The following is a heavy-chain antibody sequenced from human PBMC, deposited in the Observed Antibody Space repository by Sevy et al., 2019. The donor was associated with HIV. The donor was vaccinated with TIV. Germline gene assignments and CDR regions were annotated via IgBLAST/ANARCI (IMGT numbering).Heavy chain of an antibody. CDR2: ISSSGSTI. CDR1: GFTFSSYE. CDR3: AGAPRGSYYQLPLYFDY. V-gene: IGHV3-48*03. Sequence: GGSLRFSCAASGFTFSSYEMNWVRQAPGKGLEWVSYISSSGSTIYYADSVKGRFTISRDNAKNSLYLQMNSLRAEDTAVYYCAGAPRGSYYQLPLYFDYWGQGTLVTVSS. D-gene: IGHD3-10*01. J-gene: IGHJ4*02.